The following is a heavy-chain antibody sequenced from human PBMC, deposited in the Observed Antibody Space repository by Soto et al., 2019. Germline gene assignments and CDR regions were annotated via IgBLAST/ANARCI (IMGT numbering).Heavy chain of an antibody. D-gene: IGHD4-4*01. CDR1: GFTFSSYT. J-gene: IGHJ5*02. CDR2: ISSSSSYI. V-gene: IGHV3-21*01. Sequence: PGGSLRLSCAASGFTFSSYTMNWVRQAPGKGLEWVSSISSSSSYIYYADSVKGRFTISRDNAKNSLYLQMNSLRAEDTAVYYCARDSLVTTVTIDNWFDPWGQGTLVTVSS. CDR3: ARDSLVTTVTIDNWFDP.